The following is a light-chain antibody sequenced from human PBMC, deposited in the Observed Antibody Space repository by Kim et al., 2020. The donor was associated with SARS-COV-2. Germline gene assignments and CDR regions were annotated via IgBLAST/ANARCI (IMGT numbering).Light chain of an antibody. CDR2: EVT. V-gene: IGLV2-18*02. CDR3: SSYTTSSTWV. CDR1: SSDIGTYNR. J-gene: IGLJ3*02. Sequence: QSALTQPPSVSGSPGQSVTISCTGTSSDIGTYNRVSWYQQPPGTAPKLMIYEVTNRPSGVPDRFSGSKSGNTASLTISGLQAEDEADYYCSSYTTSSTWVFGGGNQLTV.